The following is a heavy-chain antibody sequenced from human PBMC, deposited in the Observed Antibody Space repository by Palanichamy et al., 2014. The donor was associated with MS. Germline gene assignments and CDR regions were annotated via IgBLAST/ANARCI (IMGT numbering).Heavy chain of an antibody. CDR3: AIDPTYYYDSSGYTNAFDI. J-gene: IGHJ3*02. CDR2: INPNSGGT. D-gene: IGHD3-22*01. V-gene: IGHV1-2*06. Sequence: QVQLVQSGAEVKKPGASVKVSCKASGYTFTGYYMHWVRQAPGQGLEWMGRINPNSGGTNYAQKFQGRVTMTRDTSISTAYMELSRLRSDDTAVYYCAIDPTYYYDSSGYTNAFDIWGQGTMVTVSS. CDR1: GYTFTGYY.